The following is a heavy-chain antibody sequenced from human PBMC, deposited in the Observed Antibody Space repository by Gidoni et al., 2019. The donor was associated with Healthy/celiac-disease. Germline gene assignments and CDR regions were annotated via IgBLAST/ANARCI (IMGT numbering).Heavy chain of an antibody. V-gene: IGHV3-30*18. CDR1: GVTFSSYG. CDR3: AKDRGGRCDY. Sequence: QVQLVESGGGVVQLGRSLRLSCAPSGVTFSSYGMPWIGQAQGKGLEWVAVIQYDGGNKYYGDSGKGRFTISRDNSKNTLYLQMNSLRAEETAVYYGAKDRGGRCDYGGQGTLVTVSS. J-gene: IGHJ4*02. CDR2: IQYDGGNK. D-gene: IGHD3-10*01.